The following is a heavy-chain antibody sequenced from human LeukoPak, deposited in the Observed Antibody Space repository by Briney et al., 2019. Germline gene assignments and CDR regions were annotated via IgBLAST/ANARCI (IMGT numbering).Heavy chain of an antibody. V-gene: IGHV3-7*01. Sequence: GGSVSLYCAGSRFRCSDFWMTWVRQAPGNGLEWVATLKFDGIENYHVGSVAGRFTISRDNPKNSLYLQMNGLSAEDTAVYYCVRDRVLVPNGAWFDSWGRGTLVTVSS. CDR2: LKFDGIEN. J-gene: IGHJ5*01. CDR1: RFRCSDFW. D-gene: IGHD2-8*01. CDR3: VRDRVLVPNGAWFDS.